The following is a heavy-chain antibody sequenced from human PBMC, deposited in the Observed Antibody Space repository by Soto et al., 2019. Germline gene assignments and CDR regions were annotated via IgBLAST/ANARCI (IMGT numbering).Heavy chain of an antibody. CDR2: IKSKTNGSTT. Sequence: GGALRLSFSASGFTFRNALISWVRQAPGKGPEWGGLIKSKTNGSTTEYAAPVKGRFTISKDDAKNTLNLQMNSLKTQDPAVYYCNTDDPIIKYWGQGTLVTVSS. CDR3: NTDDPIIKY. CDR1: GFTFRNAL. J-gene: IGHJ4*02. D-gene: IGHD3-9*01. V-gene: IGHV3-15*01.